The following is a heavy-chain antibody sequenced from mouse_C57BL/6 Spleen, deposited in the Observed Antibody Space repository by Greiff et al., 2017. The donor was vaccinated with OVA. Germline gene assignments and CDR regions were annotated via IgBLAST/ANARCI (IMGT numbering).Heavy chain of an antibody. J-gene: IGHJ2*01. CDR1: GYTFTSYW. D-gene: IGHD2-4*01. CDR3: ARSGDYDEGYYFDY. Sequence: QVQLQQSGAELVKPGASVKLSCKASGYTFTSYWMHWVKQRPGQGLEWIGMIHPNSGSTNYNEKFKSKATLTVDKSSSTAYMQLSSLTSEDSAVYYCARSGDYDEGYYFDYWGQGTTLTVSS. CDR2: IHPNSGST. V-gene: IGHV1-64*01.